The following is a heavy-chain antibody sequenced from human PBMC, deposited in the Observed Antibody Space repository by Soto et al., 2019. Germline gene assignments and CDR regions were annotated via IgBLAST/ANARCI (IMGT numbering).Heavy chain of an antibody. V-gene: IGHV4-59*01. D-gene: IGHD2-15*01. J-gene: IGHJ3*02. Sequence: SETLSLTCTVSGGSISSYYWSWIRQPPGKGLEWIGYIYYSGSTNYNPSLKSRVTISVDTSKNQFSLKLSSVTAADTAVYYCATTPSQYCSGGSCSHDAFDIWGQGTMVTVSS. CDR3: ATTPSQYCSGGSCSHDAFDI. CDR2: IYYSGST. CDR1: GGSISSYY.